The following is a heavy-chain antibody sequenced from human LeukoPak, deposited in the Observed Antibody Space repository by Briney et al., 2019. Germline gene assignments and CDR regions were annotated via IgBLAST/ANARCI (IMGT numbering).Heavy chain of an antibody. CDR1: GFTFSDYY. V-gene: IGHV3-11*03. CDR3: AKRGPIYSASPGNYFDY. CDR2: ISSSSSYT. D-gene: IGHD3-10*01. J-gene: IGHJ4*02. Sequence: GGSLRLSCAASGFTFSDYYMSWIRQAPGKGLEWVSYISSSSSYTNYADSVKGRFTISRDNSKNTLYLQMNSLRAEDTAIYYCAKRGPIYSASPGNYFDYWGQGTLVTVSS.